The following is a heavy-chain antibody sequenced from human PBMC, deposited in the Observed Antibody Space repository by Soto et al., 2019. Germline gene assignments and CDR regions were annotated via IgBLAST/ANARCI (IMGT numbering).Heavy chain of an antibody. V-gene: IGHV4-61*01. CDR1: GGSISSGNYY. J-gene: IGHJ6*02. CDR2: ISYSGST. CDR3: ARVRVVAATPYYYYYYGMDV. Sequence: SETLSLTCTVSGGSISSGNYYWSWIRQPPGKGLEWIGFISYSGSTNYNPSLKSRVTISVDTSKNQFSLKLSSVTAADTAVYYCARVRVVAATPYYYYYYGMDVWGQGTTVTVSS. D-gene: IGHD2-15*01.